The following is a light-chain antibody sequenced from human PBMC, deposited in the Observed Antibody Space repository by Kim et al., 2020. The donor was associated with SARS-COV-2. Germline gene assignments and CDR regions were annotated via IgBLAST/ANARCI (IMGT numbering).Light chain of an antibody. Sequence: ASVGDTVTITCRASQGINSNLAWYQQRPGKAPNLLIYSACTLHSGVPSRFSCSGSGTDFTLTITSLQPEDFATYHCQQHHSFPLTFGGGTKVDIK. CDR2: SAC. V-gene: IGKV1-9*01. J-gene: IGKJ4*01. CDR1: QGINSN. CDR3: QQHHSFPLT.